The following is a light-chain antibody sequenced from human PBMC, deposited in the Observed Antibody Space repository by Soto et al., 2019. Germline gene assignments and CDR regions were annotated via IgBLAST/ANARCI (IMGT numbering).Light chain of an antibody. CDR3: QQYYSYPIT. J-gene: IGKJ5*01. V-gene: IGKV1-8*01. CDR1: QGISSY. Sequence: AIRMTPSPSSFSASTGDRVTITCRASQGISSYLAWYQQKPGKAPKLLIYAASTLQSGVPSRFSGSGSGTDFTLSISCLQSEDFATSYSQQYYSYPITFGHGTRLEIK. CDR2: AAS.